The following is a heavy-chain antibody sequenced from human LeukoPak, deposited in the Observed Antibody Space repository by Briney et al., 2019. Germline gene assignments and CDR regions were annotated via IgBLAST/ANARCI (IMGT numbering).Heavy chain of an antibody. D-gene: IGHD6-19*01. J-gene: IGHJ6*02. Sequence: GRSLRLSCAASGFTFSSYGMHWVRQAPGKGLEWVAVIWYDGSNKYYADSVKGRFTISRDNSKNTLYLQMNSLRAEDTAVYYCARVPLGTQQWLESRRGMDVWGQGTTVTVSS. CDR2: IWYDGSNK. CDR3: ARVPLGTQQWLESRRGMDV. CDR1: GFTFSSYG. V-gene: IGHV3-33*01.